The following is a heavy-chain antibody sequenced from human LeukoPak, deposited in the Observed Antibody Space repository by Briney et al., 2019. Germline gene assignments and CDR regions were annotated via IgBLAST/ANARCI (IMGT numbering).Heavy chain of an antibody. CDR3: AREVRGVIFDY. J-gene: IGHJ4*02. D-gene: IGHD3-10*01. Sequence: KPSETLSLTCTVSGGSISSGGYYWSWIRQHPGKGLEWIGYIYYSGSTYYNPSLKSRVTISVDTSKNQFSLKLSSVTAADTAVYYCAREVRGVIFDYWGQGTLVTVSS. CDR1: GGSISSGGYY. CDR2: IYYSGST. V-gene: IGHV4-31*03.